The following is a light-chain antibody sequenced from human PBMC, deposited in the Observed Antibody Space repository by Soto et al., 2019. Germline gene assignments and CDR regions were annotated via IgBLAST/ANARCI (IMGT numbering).Light chain of an antibody. Sequence: QSVLTQPASVSGSPGQSITISCTGTSSDVGGYNYVSWYQQHPGKAPKLMIYEVSNRPSGVSNRFSGSKSGNTASLTISGLQAEDEADYYCSSYTSSRNVFGTGTKGT. V-gene: IGLV2-14*01. CDR3: SSYTSSRNV. CDR2: EVS. J-gene: IGLJ1*01. CDR1: SSDVGGYNY.